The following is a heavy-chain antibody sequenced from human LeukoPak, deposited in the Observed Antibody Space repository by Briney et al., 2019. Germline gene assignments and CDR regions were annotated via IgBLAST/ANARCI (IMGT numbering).Heavy chain of an antibody. CDR3: ARWGGAGLNAFDI. Sequence: KTSETLSLTCTVSGVSISTNSWNWIRQPPGKGPEWIANMSSTGDAANNPSLMGRVAMSIDTSKNEFSLILRSMTAADTAVYFCARWGGAGLNAFDIWGQGTVVTVSS. V-gene: IGHV4-59*01. J-gene: IGHJ3*02. CDR2: MSSTGDA. CDR1: GVSISTNS. D-gene: IGHD3-16*01.